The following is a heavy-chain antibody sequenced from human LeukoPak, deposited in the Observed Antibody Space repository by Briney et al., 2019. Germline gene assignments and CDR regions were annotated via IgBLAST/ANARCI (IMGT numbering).Heavy chain of an antibody. J-gene: IGHJ4*02. CDR1: GFTFSSYE. V-gene: IGHV3-21*01. D-gene: IGHD3-10*01. Sequence: PGGSLRLSCAASGFTFSSYEMNWVRQAPGKGLEWVSSITSASNYIYYADSVKGRFTISRDNAQNSLYLQMNSLRAEDTAVYYCARDSSMFRGVINYWGQGTLVTVSS. CDR3: ARDSSMFRGVINY. CDR2: ITSASNYI.